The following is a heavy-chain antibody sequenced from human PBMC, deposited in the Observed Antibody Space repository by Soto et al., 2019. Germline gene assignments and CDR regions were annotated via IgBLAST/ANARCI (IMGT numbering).Heavy chain of an antibody. D-gene: IGHD2-8*01. CDR3: ARIYCTTSTCDSWFDP. V-gene: IGHV5-10-1*01. J-gene: IGHJ5*02. Sequence: GESLKISCTGFGYTFTTFWISWVRQMPGKGLEWMGRIDPRDSYVTYSPSFEGHVTISVDKSISTAYLQWGSLKASDTAIYFCARIYCTTSTCDSWFDPWGQGTLVTVSS. CDR2: IDPRDSYV. CDR1: GYTFTTFW.